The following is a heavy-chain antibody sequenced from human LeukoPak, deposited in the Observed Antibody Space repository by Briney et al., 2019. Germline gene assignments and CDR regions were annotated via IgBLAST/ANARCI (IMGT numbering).Heavy chain of an antibody. J-gene: IGHJ4*02. Sequence: GGSLRLSCAASGFTFSSYSMNWVRQAPGKGLEWVSSISSSSSYIYYADSVKGRFTISRDNAKNSLYLQMNSLRAEDTAVYYCARDHCSSTSCHRLIDYWGQGALVTVSS. D-gene: IGHD2-2*02. CDR3: ARDHCSSTSCHRLIDY. V-gene: IGHV3-21*01. CDR2: ISSSSSYI. CDR1: GFTFSSYS.